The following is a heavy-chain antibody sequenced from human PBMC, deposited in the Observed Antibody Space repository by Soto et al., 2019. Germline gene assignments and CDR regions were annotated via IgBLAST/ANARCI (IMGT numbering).Heavy chain of an antibody. Sequence: SETLSLTCTVSGGSISSSSYYWGWIRQPPGKGPEWIGSIYYSGSTYYNQSLKSRVTISVDTSKNQFSLKLSSVTAADTAVYYCVSAAAGTIDPWGQGTLVTVS. CDR2: IYYSGST. CDR3: VSAAAGTIDP. V-gene: IGHV4-39*01. CDR1: GGSISSSSYY. J-gene: IGHJ5*02. D-gene: IGHD6-13*01.